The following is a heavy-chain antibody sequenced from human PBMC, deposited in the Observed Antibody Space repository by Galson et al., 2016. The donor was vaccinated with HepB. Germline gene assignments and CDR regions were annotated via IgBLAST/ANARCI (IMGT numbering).Heavy chain of an antibody. V-gene: IGHV3-72*01. J-gene: IGHJ6*02. CDR2: TRNKAKSYTT. D-gene: IGHD2-15*01. CDR1: GFSFSSFW. Sequence: SLRLSCAASGFSFSSFWMSWVRQAPGKGLEWVGRTRNKAKSYTTEYAASVKGRFTISRDDSNNSLYLQMNSLKTEDTAVYYCARALTHCSGDTCYSYYGMDVWGQGTTVTVSS. CDR3: ARALTHCSGDTCYSYYGMDV.